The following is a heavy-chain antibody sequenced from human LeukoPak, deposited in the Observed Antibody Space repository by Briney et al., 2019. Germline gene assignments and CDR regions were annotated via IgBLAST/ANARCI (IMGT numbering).Heavy chain of an antibody. J-gene: IGHJ5*02. D-gene: IGHD6-13*01. Sequence: GGSLRLSCEVSGFTLSSYWMSWVRQAPGKGLGWVANIKQDGSEKYYGDSVKGRFTISRDNAKNSLYLQMNSLRAEDTAVYYCARGLGISADWFDPWGQGTLVTVSS. CDR3: ARGLGISADWFDP. V-gene: IGHV3-7*01. CDR2: IKQDGSEK. CDR1: GFTLSSYW.